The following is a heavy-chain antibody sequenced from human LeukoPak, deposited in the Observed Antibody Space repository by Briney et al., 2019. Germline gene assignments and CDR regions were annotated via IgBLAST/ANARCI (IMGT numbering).Heavy chain of an antibody. CDR2: IYYSGST. D-gene: IGHD2-2*01. CDR1: GGSISSGDYY. Sequence: SETLSLTCTVSGGSISSGDYYWSWIRQPPGKGLEWIGYIYYSGSTYYNPSLKSRVTISVDTSKNQFSLKLSSVTAADTAVYYCARQGQSPYHNFDYWGQGTLVTVSS. J-gene: IGHJ4*02. V-gene: IGHV4-30-4*08. CDR3: ARQGQSPYHNFDY.